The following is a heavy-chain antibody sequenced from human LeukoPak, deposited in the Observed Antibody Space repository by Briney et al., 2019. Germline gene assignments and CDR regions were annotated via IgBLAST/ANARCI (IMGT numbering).Heavy chain of an antibody. CDR2: ISSTGGTT. CDR3: ARLSAYYYGSYFYYYMDV. CDR1: GFTFSSYG. D-gene: IGHD3-10*01. J-gene: IGHJ6*03. Sequence: GGSLRLSCAASGFTFSSYGMSWVRQAPGKGLEWVSSISSTGGTTYYADSVKGRFTISRDNSKNTLYLQMNSLRAEDTAIYYCARLSAYYYGSYFYYYMDVWGKGTTVTVSS. V-gene: IGHV3-23*01.